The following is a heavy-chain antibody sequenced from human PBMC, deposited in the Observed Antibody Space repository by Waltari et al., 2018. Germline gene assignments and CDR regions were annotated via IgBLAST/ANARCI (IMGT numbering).Heavy chain of an antibody. J-gene: IGHJ5*02. CDR2: ISYDGSNK. CDR3: AKEGSSGWRYNWFDP. CDR1: GFTFSSYG. D-gene: IGHD6-19*01. Sequence: QVQLVESGGGVVQPGRSLRLSCAASGFTFSSYGMHWVRQAPGKGLEWVAVISYDGSNKYYADSVKGRFTISRDNSKNTLYLQMNSLRAEDTAVDYCAKEGSSGWRYNWFDPWGQGTLVTVSS. V-gene: IGHV3-30*18.